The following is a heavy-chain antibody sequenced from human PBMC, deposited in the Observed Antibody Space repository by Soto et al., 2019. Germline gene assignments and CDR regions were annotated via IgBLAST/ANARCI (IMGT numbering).Heavy chain of an antibody. Sequence: QVQLQESGPRLVNPSVTLSLTCAVSGGSISSDNWWSWVRQPPGKGLEWIGDIYHSGSTNYDSSLRGRVTISIDKSKNQFSLKPNSVTAADTAVYYCAGTIHYWGQGTRVTVSS. D-gene: IGHD2-8*01. V-gene: IGHV4-4*02. CDR3: AGTIHY. CDR2: IYHSGST. J-gene: IGHJ4*02. CDR1: GGSISSDNW.